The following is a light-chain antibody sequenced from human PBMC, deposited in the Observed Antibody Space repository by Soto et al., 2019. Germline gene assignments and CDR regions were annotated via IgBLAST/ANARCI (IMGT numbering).Light chain of an antibody. CDR3: SSYTSSYTYV. Sequence: QSVLTQPASVSGSPGQSITFSCTGTSSDVGGYEYVSWYQQHPGRAPKLMIYEVTNRPSGVSNRFSDSKSGNTASLTISGLQAEDEADYYCSSYTSSYTYVFGTGTKVTVL. V-gene: IGLV2-14*01. J-gene: IGLJ1*01. CDR2: EVT. CDR1: SSDVGGYEY.